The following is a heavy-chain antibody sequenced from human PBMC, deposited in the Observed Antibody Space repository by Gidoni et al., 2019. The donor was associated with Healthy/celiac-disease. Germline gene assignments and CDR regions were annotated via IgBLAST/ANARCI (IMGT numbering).Heavy chain of an antibody. CDR3: AVGDVVVVAANAFDI. Sequence: VQLVQSGAEVKKPGSSVKVSCKASGGTFSSYAIRWVRQAPGQGLEWMGRIIPILGIANYAQKCQGRVTITADKSTSTAYMELSSLRSEDTAVYYCAVGDVVVVAANAFDIWGQGTMVTVSS. CDR1: GGTFSSYA. V-gene: IGHV1-69*04. J-gene: IGHJ3*02. D-gene: IGHD2-15*01. CDR2: IIPILGIA.